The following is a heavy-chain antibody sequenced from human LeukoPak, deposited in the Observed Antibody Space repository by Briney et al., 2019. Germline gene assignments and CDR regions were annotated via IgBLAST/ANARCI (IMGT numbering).Heavy chain of an antibody. J-gene: IGHJ3*02. CDR2: ISGSGGVT. D-gene: IGHD3-3*02. CDR1: GFTFSSYA. Sequence: PGGSLRLSCAASGFTFSSYAMSWVRQAPGRGLEWVSTISGSGGVTYYADSVKGRFTISRDNSKNTLYLQMNSLRSDDTAVYYCARDKELLAVVAHDAFDIWGQGTMVTVSS. CDR3: ARDKELLAVVAHDAFDI. V-gene: IGHV3-23*01.